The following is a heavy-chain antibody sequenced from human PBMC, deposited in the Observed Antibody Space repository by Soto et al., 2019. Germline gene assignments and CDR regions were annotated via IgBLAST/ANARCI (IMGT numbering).Heavy chain of an antibody. Sequence: ASVKVSCKASGYTFTSYYMHWVRQAPGQGLEWMGIINPSGGSTTYTQKFQDRVSMSRDTSTSTVYMELSSLRSDDTAVYYCARVRDGYIYSYFDYWGQGTLVTVS. V-gene: IGHV1-46*01. J-gene: IGHJ4*02. CDR2: INPSGGST. D-gene: IGHD5-12*01. CDR3: ARVRDGYIYSYFDY. CDR1: GYTFTSYY.